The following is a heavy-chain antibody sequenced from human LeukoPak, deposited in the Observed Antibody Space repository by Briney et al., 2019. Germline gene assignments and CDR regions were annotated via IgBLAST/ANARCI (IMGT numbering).Heavy chain of an antibody. CDR3: ARVAAAGYYFDH. Sequence: PGGSLTLSCVDSGFTFGDYYMSWIRLAPGKGLEWVSYISSRSTDISYEDSVKGRFTISRDNGKNSLYLQMDSLRAEDTAVYYCARVAAAGYYFDHWGQGTLVTVSS. CDR1: GFTFGDYY. D-gene: IGHD6-13*01. J-gene: IGHJ4*02. V-gene: IGHV3-11*06. CDR2: ISSRSTDI.